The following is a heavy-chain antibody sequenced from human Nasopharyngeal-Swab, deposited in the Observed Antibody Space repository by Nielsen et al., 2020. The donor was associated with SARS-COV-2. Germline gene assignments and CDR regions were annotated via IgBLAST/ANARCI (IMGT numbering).Heavy chain of an antibody. Sequence: GESLKISCAASGFTFSSYAMHWVHQAPGKGLEWVAVISYDGSNKYYADSVKGRFTISRDNSKNTLYLQMNSLRAEDTAVYYCARAGDCSGGSCYWARNYYYYMDVWGKGTTVTVSS. CDR2: ISYDGSNK. CDR3: ARAGDCSGGSCYWARNYYYYMDV. V-gene: IGHV3-30-3*01. CDR1: GFTFSSYA. D-gene: IGHD2-15*01. J-gene: IGHJ6*03.